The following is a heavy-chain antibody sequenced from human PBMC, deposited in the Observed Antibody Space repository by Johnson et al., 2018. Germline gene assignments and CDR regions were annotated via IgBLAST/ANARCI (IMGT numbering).Heavy chain of an antibody. CDR1: GFTFSSYA. D-gene: IGHD3-3*01. V-gene: IGHV3-23*04. CDR2: ISGSGSST. Sequence: EVQLVESGGGLVHRGGSLRLSCAAFGFTFSSYAMSWVRQAPGKGLEWVSVISGSGSSTYYAEPVKGRFTISRNNSKNTLYVQINNLRAEDTAVYYCAKARTNYDLVGVNWFDPWGQGTLVTVSS. CDR3: AKARTNYDLVGVNWFDP. J-gene: IGHJ5*02.